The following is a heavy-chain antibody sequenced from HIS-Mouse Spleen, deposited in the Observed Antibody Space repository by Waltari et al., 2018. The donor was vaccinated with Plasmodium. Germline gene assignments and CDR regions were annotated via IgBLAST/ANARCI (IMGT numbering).Heavy chain of an antibody. CDR3: ARDRRLAFDY. J-gene: IGHJ4*02. CDR1: GFTFNSYA. V-gene: IGHV3-30-3*01. Sequence: QVQLVESGGGVVQPGRYLRPPCAASGFTFNSYAMHWVLQAPGKGLEWVAVISYDGSNKYYADSVKGRFTISRDNSKNTLYLQMNSLRAEDTAVYYCARDRRLAFDYWGQGTLVTVSS. D-gene: IGHD2-15*01. CDR2: ISYDGSNK.